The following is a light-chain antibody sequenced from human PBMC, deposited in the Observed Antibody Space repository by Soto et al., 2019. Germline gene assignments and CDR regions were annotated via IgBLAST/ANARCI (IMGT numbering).Light chain of an antibody. CDR1: KSDIGVYDF. CDR2: EVV. CDR3: KSYAGSKTYV. Sequence: QSALTQPPSASGSPGQSVTISCTGTKSDIGVYDFVSWYQHHPGKAPRLIIYEVVQRPSGVPDRFSGSKSGNTASLTVSGLQAADEADYFCKSYAGSKTYVFGRGTKV. V-gene: IGLV2-8*01. J-gene: IGLJ6*01.